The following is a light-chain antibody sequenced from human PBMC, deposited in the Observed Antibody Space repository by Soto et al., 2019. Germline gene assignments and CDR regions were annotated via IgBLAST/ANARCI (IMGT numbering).Light chain of an antibody. V-gene: IGLV2-14*01. CDR1: SSDVGGYNY. CDR3: SSYTSSSTRV. Sequence: QSVLTQPASVSWSPGQSITISCTGTSSDVGGYNYVSWYQQHPGKAPKLMIYDVSNRPSGVSYRFSGSKSCNTASLSISGLQAEDEADYYCSSYTSSSTRVFGTGTKVTVL. J-gene: IGLJ1*01. CDR2: DVS.